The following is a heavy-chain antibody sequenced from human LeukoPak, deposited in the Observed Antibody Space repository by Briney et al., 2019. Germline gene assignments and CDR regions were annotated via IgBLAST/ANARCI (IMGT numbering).Heavy chain of an antibody. D-gene: IGHD3-16*02. CDR1: GGTFSSYA. J-gene: IGHJ3*02. V-gene: IGHV1-69*06. CDR2: IIPIFGTA. CDR3: ERYPWGSYRYGAFDI. Sequence: GASVKVSCKASGGTFSSYAISWVRQAPGQGLEWMGGIIPIFGTANYAQKFQGRVTITADKSTSTAYMELSSLRSEDTAVYYCERYPWGSYRYGAFDIWGQGTMVTVSS.